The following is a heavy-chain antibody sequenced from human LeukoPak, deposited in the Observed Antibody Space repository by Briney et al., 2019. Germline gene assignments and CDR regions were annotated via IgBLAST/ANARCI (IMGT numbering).Heavy chain of an antibody. D-gene: IGHD2-2*01. J-gene: IGHJ4*02. Sequence: GGSLRLSCAASGFTFSSYAMSWVRQAPGKGLEWVSAISGSGGSIYYADSVKGRFTISRDNAKNSLYLQMNSLRAEDTAVYYCARIGGSYQPIVDYWGQGTLVTVSS. CDR2: ISGSGGSI. V-gene: IGHV3-23*01. CDR3: ARIGGSYQPIVDY. CDR1: GFTFSSYA.